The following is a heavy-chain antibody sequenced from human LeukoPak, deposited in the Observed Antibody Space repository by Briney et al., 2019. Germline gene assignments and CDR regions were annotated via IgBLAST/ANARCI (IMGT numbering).Heavy chain of an antibody. CDR3: AVIYDYGGNSGFLQSPTEYFQH. D-gene: IGHD4-23*01. CDR1: GGSISSSSYY. CDR2: INHSGST. J-gene: IGHJ1*01. Sequence: PSETLSLTCTVSGGSISSSSYYWGWIRQPPGKGLEWVGEINHSGSTNYNPSLKSRVTISVDTSKNQFSLKLSSVTAADTAVYYCAVIYDYGGNSGFLQSPTEYFQHWGQGTLVTVSS. V-gene: IGHV4-39*07.